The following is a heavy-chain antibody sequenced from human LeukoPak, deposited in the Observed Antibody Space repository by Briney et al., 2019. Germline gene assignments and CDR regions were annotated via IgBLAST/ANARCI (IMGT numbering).Heavy chain of an antibody. Sequence: SETLSLTCTVSGGSISSGGYYWSWIRQHPGKGLEWIGYIYYSGSTYYNPSLKSRVTISVDTSKNQFSLKLSPVTAADTAVYYCARRVAVTYYYDSSGSRAYYFGYWGQGTLVTVSS. CDR1: GGSISSGGYY. J-gene: IGHJ4*02. CDR3: ARRVAVTYYYDSSGSRAYYFGY. V-gene: IGHV4-31*03. CDR2: IYYSGST. D-gene: IGHD3-22*01.